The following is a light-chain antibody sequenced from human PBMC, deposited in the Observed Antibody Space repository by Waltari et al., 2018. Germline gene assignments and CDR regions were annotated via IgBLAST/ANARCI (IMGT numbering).Light chain of an antibody. CDR3: QEYNSYPWT. Sequence: DTQLTQSPSTLSASVGDRVTITCRARQSVSTWLAWYQQKPGKAPKLLIYEAVKLYSGVPSRFSGGGSGTHFTLTITALQPDDVASYYCQEYNSYPWTFGPGTKVEI. CDR2: EAV. J-gene: IGKJ1*01. V-gene: IGKV1-5*01. CDR1: QSVSTW.